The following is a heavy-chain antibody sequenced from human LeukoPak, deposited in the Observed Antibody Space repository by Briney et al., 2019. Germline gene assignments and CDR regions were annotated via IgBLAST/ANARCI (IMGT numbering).Heavy chain of an antibody. CDR3: ARVGIDYSGNILKYYFDY. Sequence: SETLSLTCTVSGYSITSAYYWGWIRQPPGKGLEWIGSFFLKGSTYYNPSLKSRVTISVDTSKNQFSLKLSPVTAADTAVYYCARVGIDYSGNILKYYFDYWGQGTLVTVSS. CDR2: FFLKGST. V-gene: IGHV4-38-2*02. CDR1: GYSITSAYY. D-gene: IGHD4-23*01. J-gene: IGHJ4*02.